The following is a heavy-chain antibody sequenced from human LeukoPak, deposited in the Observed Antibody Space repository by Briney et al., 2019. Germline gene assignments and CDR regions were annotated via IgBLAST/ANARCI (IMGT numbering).Heavy chain of an antibody. Sequence: PSETLSLTCTLSDGSISSYYWSWIRQPPGKGLEWIGYIYYSGNTNYNPSLKSRVTISLDTSKNQFSLRLNSVTAADTAVYYCARDYYWGQGTLVTVSS. CDR3: ARDYY. CDR2: IYYSGNT. J-gene: IGHJ4*02. V-gene: IGHV4-59*01. CDR1: DGSISSYY.